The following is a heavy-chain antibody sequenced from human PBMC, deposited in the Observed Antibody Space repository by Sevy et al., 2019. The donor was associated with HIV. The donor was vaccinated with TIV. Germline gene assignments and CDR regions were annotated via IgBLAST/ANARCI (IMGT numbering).Heavy chain of an antibody. J-gene: IGHJ4*02. Sequence: SETLSLTCTVSGGSISSYYWSWIRQPAGKGLEWIGRIYHSGITNYNPSLKSRVTMSVDTSKNQFSLNLSSVTAADPAVYYCARGWCRSASCYYDYWGQGTLVTVSS. CDR2: IYHSGIT. D-gene: IGHD2-2*01. CDR1: GGSISSYY. V-gene: IGHV4-4*07. CDR3: ARGWCRSASCYYDY.